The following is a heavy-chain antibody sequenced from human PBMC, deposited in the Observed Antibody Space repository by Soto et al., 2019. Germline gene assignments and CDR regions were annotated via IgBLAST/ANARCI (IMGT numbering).Heavy chain of an antibody. CDR2: ISSSSSTI. Sequence: GGSLRLSCAASGFTFSSYSMNWVRQAPGKGLEWVSYISSSSSTIYYADSVKGRFTISRDNAKNSLYLQMNSLRDEDTAVYYCARDTDDFWSGYFDYWGQGTLVTVSS. J-gene: IGHJ4*02. D-gene: IGHD3-3*01. CDR1: GFTFSSYS. V-gene: IGHV3-48*02. CDR3: ARDTDDFWSGYFDY.